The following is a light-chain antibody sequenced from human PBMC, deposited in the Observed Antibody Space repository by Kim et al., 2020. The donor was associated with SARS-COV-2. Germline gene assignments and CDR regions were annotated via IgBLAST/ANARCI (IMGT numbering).Light chain of an antibody. Sequence: SVAPGPTASVSCGGDNIGTKTVHWYQQTPGQAPVLVIFRDHNRPSGIPERFSASKSMNTATLTISRAQVEDEADYYCQVWAGNTYVFGTGTKVTVL. V-gene: IGLV3-9*01. CDR1: NIGTKT. J-gene: IGLJ1*01. CDR3: QVWAGNTYV. CDR2: RDH.